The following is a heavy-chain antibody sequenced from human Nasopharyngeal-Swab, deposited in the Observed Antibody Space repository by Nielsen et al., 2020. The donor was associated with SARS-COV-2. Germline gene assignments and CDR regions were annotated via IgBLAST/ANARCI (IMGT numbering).Heavy chain of an antibody. CDR1: GFTFSSYA. CDR3: ARDAYCGGDCYTLFYYYGMDV. J-gene: IGHJ6*02. CDR2: IKQDGSEK. V-gene: IGHV3-7*01. D-gene: IGHD2-21*02. Sequence: GGSLRLSCAASGFTFSSYAMHWVRQAPGKGLEWVANIKQDGSEKYYVDSVKGRFTISRDNAKNSLYLQMNSLRAEDTAVYYCARDAYCGGDCYTLFYYYGMDVWGQGTTVTVSS.